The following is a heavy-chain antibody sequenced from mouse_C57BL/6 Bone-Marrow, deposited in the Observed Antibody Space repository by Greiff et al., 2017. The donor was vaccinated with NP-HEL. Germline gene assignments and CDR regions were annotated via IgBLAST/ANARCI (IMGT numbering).Heavy chain of an antibody. CDR3: ARGAAPAIGGYAMDD. J-gene: IGHJ4*01. Sequence: VQLQQSGPELVKPGASVKIPCKASGYTFTDYNMDWVKQSHGKSLEWIGDINTNNGGTIDNQKFKGKATLTVDKSSRTAYMELRSLTSEDTAVYYCARGAAPAIGGYAMDDWGQGTSVTVSS. V-gene: IGHV1-18*01. CDR1: GYTFTDYN. CDR2: INTNNGGT.